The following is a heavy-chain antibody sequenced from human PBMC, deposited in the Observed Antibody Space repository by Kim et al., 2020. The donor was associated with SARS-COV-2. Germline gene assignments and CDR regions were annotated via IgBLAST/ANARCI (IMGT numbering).Heavy chain of an antibody. CDR2: ISYDGSNK. CDR3: ANGDYKHDYGDLFEFDY. J-gene: IGHJ4*02. V-gene: IGHV3-30*18. Sequence: GGSLRLSCAASGFTFSSYGMHWVRQAPGKGLEWVAVISYDGSNKYYADSVKGRFTISRDNSKNTLYLQMNSLRAEDTAVYYCANGDYKHDYGDLFEFDYWGQGTLVTVSS. CDR1: GFTFSSYG. D-gene: IGHD4-17*01.